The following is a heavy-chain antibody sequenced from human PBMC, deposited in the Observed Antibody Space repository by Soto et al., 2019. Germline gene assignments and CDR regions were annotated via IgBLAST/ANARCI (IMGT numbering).Heavy chain of an antibody. Sequence: QVQLVESGGGVVQPGRSLRLSCAASGFTFSSYGMHWVRQAPGKGLEWVAVIWYDGSNKYYADSVEGRFTISRDNSKNTLYLQMNSLRAEDTAVYYCARMWYCSGGSCYGSAFDYWGQGTLVTVSS. CDR3: ARMWYCSGGSCYGSAFDY. D-gene: IGHD2-15*01. CDR1: GFTFSSYG. J-gene: IGHJ4*02. CDR2: IWYDGSNK. V-gene: IGHV3-33*01.